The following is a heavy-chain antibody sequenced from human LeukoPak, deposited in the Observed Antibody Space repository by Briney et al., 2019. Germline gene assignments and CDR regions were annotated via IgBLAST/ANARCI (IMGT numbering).Heavy chain of an antibody. CDR1: AYTFTASA. CDR2: RDPEDGQS. D-gene: IGHD4-11*01. Sequence: SVTVSCTVPAYTFTASAMHWVRQAPGKGFEWMGGRDPEDGQSIYEHKFLGRFTLTDDTSTDTAYMELSSLRFEDTAVYYCVTVTRGRPDGGQGTLVTIS. CDR3: VTVTRGRPD. J-gene: IGHJ4*02. V-gene: IGHV1-24*01.